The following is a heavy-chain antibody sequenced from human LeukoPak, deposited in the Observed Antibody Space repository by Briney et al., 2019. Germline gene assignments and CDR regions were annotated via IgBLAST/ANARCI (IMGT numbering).Heavy chain of an antibody. CDR1: GFPFIIYG. J-gene: IGHJ4*02. CDR3: ARDVMADY. Sequence: PGGPLSLSCEASGFPFIIYGMHGVRQAPGKGLEWVAVIWYDGSNKYYADSVKGRFTISRENSKNTLYLLMNSLRAEDTAVYYCARDVMADYWGQGTLVTVSS. V-gene: IGHV3-33*01. CDR2: IWYDGSNK. D-gene: IGHD3-16*01.